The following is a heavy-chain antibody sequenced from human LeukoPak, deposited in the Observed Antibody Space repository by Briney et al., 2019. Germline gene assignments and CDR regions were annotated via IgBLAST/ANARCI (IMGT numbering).Heavy chain of an antibody. V-gene: IGHV1-2*02. CDR3: ARDNCSSTSCYFPGALGD. CDR2: INPNSGGT. D-gene: IGHD2-2*01. J-gene: IGHJ4*02. Sequence: ASVKVSCKASGYTFTCYYMHWVRQAPGQGLEWMGWINPNSGGTNYAQKFQGRVTITRDTSISTAYMELSRLRSDDTAVYYCARDNCSSTSCYFPGALGDWGQGTLVTVSS. CDR1: GYTFTCYY.